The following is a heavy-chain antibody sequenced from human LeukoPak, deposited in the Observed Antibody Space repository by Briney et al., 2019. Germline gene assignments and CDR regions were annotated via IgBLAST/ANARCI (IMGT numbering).Heavy chain of an antibody. Sequence: SGTLSLTCAVSGVSISSSNWWSWVRQPPGKGLEWIGEIYHSGSTNYNPSLKSRVTISVDKSKNQFSLKLSSVTAADTAVYYCARVPSYYYDSSGYYKDYWGQGTLVTVSS. D-gene: IGHD3-22*01. J-gene: IGHJ4*02. CDR3: ARVPSYYYDSSGYYKDY. CDR1: GVSISSSNW. CDR2: IYHSGST. V-gene: IGHV4-4*02.